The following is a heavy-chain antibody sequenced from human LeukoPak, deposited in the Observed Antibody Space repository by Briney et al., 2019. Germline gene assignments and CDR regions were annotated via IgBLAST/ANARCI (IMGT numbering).Heavy chain of an antibody. J-gene: IGHJ6*03. CDR3: ASFLYVDIVATTPYYYYMDV. CDR1: GDSLSSTSYY. Sequence: SETLSLTCTVSGDSLSSTSYYWGWIRQPPGKGLEWIGNIYYSGTTYSNPSLKSRVTILVDTSKNQFSLKLSSVTAADTAVYYCASFLYVDIVATTPYYYYMDVWGKGTTVTISS. D-gene: IGHD5-12*01. V-gene: IGHV4-39*07. CDR2: IYYSGTT.